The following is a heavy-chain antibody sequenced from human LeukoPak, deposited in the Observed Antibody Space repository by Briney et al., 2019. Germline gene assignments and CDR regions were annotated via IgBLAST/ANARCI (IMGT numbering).Heavy chain of an antibody. V-gene: IGHV3-23*01. D-gene: IGHD1-26*01. CDR2: VGSGGTR. CDR1: GFKFIIYT. Sequence: GGSLRFSCAASGFKFIIYTMSWVRQARGKGLEWISAVGSGGTRYYADSVKGRFTISRDNSENTVSLQMDSLRADDTAMYYCAKMRGMPREAYHFDRWGQGTLVAVSS. J-gene: IGHJ4*02. CDR3: AKMRGMPREAYHFDR.